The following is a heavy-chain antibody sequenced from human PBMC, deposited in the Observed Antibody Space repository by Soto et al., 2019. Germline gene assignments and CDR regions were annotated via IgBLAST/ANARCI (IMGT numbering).Heavy chain of an antibody. D-gene: IGHD2-21*01. CDR2: ISSDYNYI. Sequence: EVQLVESGGGLVKPGGSLRLSCAASGFAFTSYSMNWIRQAPGKGLEWVSSISSDYNYIYYADSVKGRFTISRDNAKDSVWLQMNSLKTEATAVYYCAGGSACAGLTCYGGGDYWGQGTLVAVSS. CDR3: AGGSACAGLTCYGGGDY. CDR1: GFAFTSYS. J-gene: IGHJ4*02. V-gene: IGHV3-21*06.